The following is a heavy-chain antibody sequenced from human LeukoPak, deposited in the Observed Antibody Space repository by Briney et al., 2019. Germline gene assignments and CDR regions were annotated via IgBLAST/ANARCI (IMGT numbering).Heavy chain of an antibody. CDR3: AREVPYDTSRYYQPFDY. Sequence: ASVKVSCKASGYTFTSYGITGVRQAPGQGLEWMGWISAYNGNTNYAQQLQGRVTMTTDTYKNRAYMNLRSLRSDDTAVYYCAREVPYDTSRYYQPFDYWGQGTLVTVSS. CDR2: ISAYNGNT. D-gene: IGHD3-22*01. J-gene: IGHJ4*02. V-gene: IGHV1-18*01. CDR1: GYTFTSYG.